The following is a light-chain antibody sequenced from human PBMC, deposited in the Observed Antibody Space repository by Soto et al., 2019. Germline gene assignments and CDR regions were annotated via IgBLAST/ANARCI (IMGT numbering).Light chain of an antibody. CDR3: QQSYSTPAIT. CDR1: QSISTY. J-gene: IGKJ5*01. V-gene: IGKV1-39*01. CDR2: AAS. Sequence: DILMTQSPSSLSASVGDRVTITCLASQSISTYLNWYQQKPGKAPKFLIYAASSLETGVPSRFSGRGSGTDFTLTINNLQPEDFATYYCQQSYSTPAITFGQGTRLEIK.